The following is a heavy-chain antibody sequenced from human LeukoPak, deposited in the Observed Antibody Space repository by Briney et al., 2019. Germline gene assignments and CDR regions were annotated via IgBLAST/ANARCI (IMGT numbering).Heavy chain of an antibody. V-gene: IGHV3-11*04. J-gene: IGHJ3*02. CDR3: ARDGNVSFDAFDI. Sequence: GGSLRLSCAASGFTFSDYYMSWIRQAPGKGVEWISYISGGGRTIYYADSVKGRFTISRDNSKNTLYLQMNSLRAEDTAVYYCARDGNVSFDAFDIWGQGTMVTVSS. D-gene: IGHD1-1*01. CDR1: GFTFSDYY. CDR2: ISGGGRTI.